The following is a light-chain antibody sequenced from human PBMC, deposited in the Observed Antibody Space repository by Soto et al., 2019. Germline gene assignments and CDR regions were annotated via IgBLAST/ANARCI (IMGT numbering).Light chain of an antibody. CDR2: NAS. V-gene: IGKV1-5*01. CDR3: QQNNFS. CDR1: QNIHPW. J-gene: IGKJ3*01. Sequence: DIQLTQSPSTLSASVGDRVTIACRARQNIHPWLAWFQLKPGQAPKLLVYNASSLVSGVPSRFAASGSETEFTLTIDSLQPDDFATYYCQQNNFSFGRGTKVDSK.